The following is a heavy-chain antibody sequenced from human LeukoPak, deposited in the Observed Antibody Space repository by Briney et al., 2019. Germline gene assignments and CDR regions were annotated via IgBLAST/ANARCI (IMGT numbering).Heavy chain of an antibody. D-gene: IGHD6-13*01. CDR3: ARGYSSSWDYYFDY. CDR1: GFTFSSYA. Sequence: GGSLRLSCAASGFTFSSYAMSWVRQAPGKGLEWVSAISGSGGSTYYADSVKGRFTISRDNSKNTLYLQMNSLRAEDTAVYYCARGYSSSWDYYFDYWGQGTLVTVSS. V-gene: IGHV3-23*01. J-gene: IGHJ4*02. CDR2: ISGSGGST.